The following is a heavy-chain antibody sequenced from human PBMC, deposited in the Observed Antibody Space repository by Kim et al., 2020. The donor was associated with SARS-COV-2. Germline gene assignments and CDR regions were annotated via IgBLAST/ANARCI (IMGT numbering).Heavy chain of an antibody. J-gene: IGHJ4*02. CDR3: ASQGIAAAGTLGY. D-gene: IGHD6-13*01. V-gene: IGHV3-74*01. Sequence: GGSLRLSCAASGFTLSSYWMHWVRQAPGKGLVWVSRINTDGTTTSYADSVKGRFTISRDTAKNTLYLQMNSLRAEDTAVYYCASQGIAAAGTLGYWGQGSLVTVSS. CDR2: INTDGTTT. CDR1: GFTLSSYW.